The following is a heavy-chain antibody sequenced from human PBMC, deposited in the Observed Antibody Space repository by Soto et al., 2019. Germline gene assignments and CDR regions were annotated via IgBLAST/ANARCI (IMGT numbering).Heavy chain of an antibody. CDR1: GGTFSSYT. CDR2: IIPILGIA. CDR3: ARGSRMPLRAEYFQH. Sequence: QVQLVQSGAEVKKPGSSVKVSCKASGGTFSSYTISWVRQAPGQGLEWMGRIIPILGIANYAQKFQGRVTIXXEXAXXTAYMELSSLRSEDTAVYYCARGSRMPLRAEYFQHWGQGTLVTVSS. D-gene: IGHD2-2*01. V-gene: IGHV1-69*02. J-gene: IGHJ1*01.